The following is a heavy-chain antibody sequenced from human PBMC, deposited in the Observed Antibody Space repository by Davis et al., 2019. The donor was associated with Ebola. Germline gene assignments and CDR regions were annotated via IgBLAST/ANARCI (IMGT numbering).Heavy chain of an antibody. CDR2: ISYIGNT. Sequence: MPSETLSLTCTISGGSISSSSYYWGWIRQPPGKGLEWIGSISYIGNTNYNPSLKSRLTIDTSQNHFSLRLSSVTAADTAVYYCARGDSYYDPSGYYAGPEAPDHWGQGTLVSVSS. CDR3: ARGDSYYDPSGYYAGPEAPDH. CDR1: GGSISSSSYY. V-gene: IGHV4-39*02. J-gene: IGHJ4*02. D-gene: IGHD3-22*01.